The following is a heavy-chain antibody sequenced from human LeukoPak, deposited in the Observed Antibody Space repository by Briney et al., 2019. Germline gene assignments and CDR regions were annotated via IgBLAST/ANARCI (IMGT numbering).Heavy chain of an antibody. CDR3: ARDRPLGYHYDSSGHVY. V-gene: IGHV3-21*01. Sequence: GGSLRLSCAASGFTFSSYSVNWVRQAPGKGLEWVSSISSSSSYIYYADSVKGRFTISRDNAKNSLYLQMNSLRAEDMAVYYCARDRPLGYHYDSSGHVYWGQGTLVTVSS. J-gene: IGHJ4*02. CDR2: ISSSSSYI. CDR1: GFTFSSYS. D-gene: IGHD3-22*01.